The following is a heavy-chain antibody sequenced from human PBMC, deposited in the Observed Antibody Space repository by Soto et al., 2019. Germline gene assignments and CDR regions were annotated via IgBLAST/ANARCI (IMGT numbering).Heavy chain of an antibody. Sequence: QAGGSLRLSCVASGLSVSGSNIYWVRQAAGKGLEWVSVMYSGGSTVNADSVKGRFTVSSDKSKNTLYLQMNSLRVEDTAVYYCVREAYIGYGHAIDHWGPGTLVTVSS. V-gene: IGHV3-53*01. CDR1: GLSVSGSN. CDR2: MYSGGST. D-gene: IGHD5-12*01. CDR3: VREAYIGYGHAIDH. J-gene: IGHJ4*02.